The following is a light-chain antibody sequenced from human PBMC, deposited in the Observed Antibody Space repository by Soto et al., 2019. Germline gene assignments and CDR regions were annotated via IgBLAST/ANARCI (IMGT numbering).Light chain of an antibody. J-gene: IGLJ3*02. CDR1: SSNIGAFYD. CDR2: GNN. V-gene: IGLV1-40*01. CDR3: QSYDSSLSGWV. Sequence: QSALTQPPSVCGAPGQRVTISCTGSSSNIGAFYDVHWYQQLPGTAPKLLIYGNNNRPSGVPDRFSGSKSGTSASLAITGLQAEDEADYYCQSYDSSLSGWVFGGGTKLTVL.